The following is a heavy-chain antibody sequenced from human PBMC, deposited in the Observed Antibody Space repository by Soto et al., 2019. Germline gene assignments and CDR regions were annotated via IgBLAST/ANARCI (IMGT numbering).Heavy chain of an antibody. CDR1: GYTFTSYA. V-gene: IGHV1-3*01. J-gene: IGHJ4*02. CDR2: INAGNGNT. D-gene: IGHD6-13*01. Sequence: QVQLVQSGAEVKKPGASVKVSCKASGYTFTSYAMHWVRQAPGQRLEWMGWINAGNGNTKYSQKFQGRVTITRDTSAXXGYMELSSLRSEDTAVYYCARDSPGSSSWYIFDYWGQGTLVTVSS. CDR3: ARDSPGSSSWYIFDY.